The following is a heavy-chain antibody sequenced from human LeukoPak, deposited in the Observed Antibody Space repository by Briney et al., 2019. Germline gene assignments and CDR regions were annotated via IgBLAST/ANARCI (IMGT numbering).Heavy chain of an antibody. Sequence: GGSLRLSCAASGFTFSSYSMNWVRQAPGKGLEWVSYISSSSSTIYYADSVKGRFTISRDNAKNSLYLQMNSLRAEDTAVYYYASGAYYSSSWYYFDYWGQGTLVTVSS. J-gene: IGHJ4*02. CDR1: GFTFSSYS. CDR2: ISSSSSTI. V-gene: IGHV3-48*01. D-gene: IGHD6-13*01. CDR3: ASGAYYSSSWYYFDY.